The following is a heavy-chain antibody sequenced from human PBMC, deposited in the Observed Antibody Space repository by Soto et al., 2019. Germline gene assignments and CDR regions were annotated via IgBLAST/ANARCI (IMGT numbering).Heavy chain of an antibody. CDR3: AREYSSSSYWFDP. CDR2: ISSSSSYI. D-gene: IGHD6-6*01. V-gene: IGHV3-21*01. Sequence: GGSLRLSCAASGFTFSSYSMNWVRQAPGKGLEWVSSISSSSSYIYYADSVKGRFTISRDNAKNSLYLQMNSLRAEDTAVYYCAREYSSSSYWFDPWGQGTLVTVSS. CDR1: GFTFSSYS. J-gene: IGHJ5*02.